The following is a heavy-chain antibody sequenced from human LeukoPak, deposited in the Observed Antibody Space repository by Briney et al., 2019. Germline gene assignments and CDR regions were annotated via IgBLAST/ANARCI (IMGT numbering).Heavy chain of an antibody. J-gene: IGHJ4*02. V-gene: IGHV3-7*01. Sequence: PGGSLRLSCAASGFTFSSYWMSWVRQAPGKGLEWVANIKQDGSEKYYVDSVKGRFTISRDNAKNSLYLQMNSLRAEDTAVYYCARPHYYYDSSGCFVYWGQGTLVTVSS. D-gene: IGHD3-22*01. CDR1: GFTFSSYW. CDR2: IKQDGSEK. CDR3: ARPHYYYDSSGCFVY.